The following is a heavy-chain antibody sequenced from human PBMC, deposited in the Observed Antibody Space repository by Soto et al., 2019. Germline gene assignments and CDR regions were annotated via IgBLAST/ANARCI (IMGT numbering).Heavy chain of an antibody. CDR3: ARDPSTGFADC. Sequence: EVQLLQSGGDLVQPGGSLRLSCAASGFTFSNYAMNWVLQAPGKGLEWVSTISSSGGSTYYADSVKGRFTVSRDNSKNTLYLQINSLRAEDTAVYYCARDPSTGFADCWGQGTLVTVSS. D-gene: IGHD3-9*01. J-gene: IGHJ4*02. CDR2: ISSSGGST. CDR1: GFTFSNYA. V-gene: IGHV3-23*01.